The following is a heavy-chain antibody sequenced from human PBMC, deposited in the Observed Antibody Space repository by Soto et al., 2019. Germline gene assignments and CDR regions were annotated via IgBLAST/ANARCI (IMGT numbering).Heavy chain of an antibody. CDR1: GYTFTSYG. D-gene: IGHD3-10*01. CDR3: ARLHYYGSGSYGGYYYGMDV. Sequence: QVQLVQSGAEVKKPGASVKVSCKASGYTFTSYGISWVRQAPGQGLEWMGGISAYNGNTNDAQKLQGRVTMTTDTSTSTAYMELRSVRSDDTAVYYCARLHYYGSGSYGGYYYGMDVWGQGTTVTVSS. CDR2: ISAYNGNT. J-gene: IGHJ6*02. V-gene: IGHV1-18*01.